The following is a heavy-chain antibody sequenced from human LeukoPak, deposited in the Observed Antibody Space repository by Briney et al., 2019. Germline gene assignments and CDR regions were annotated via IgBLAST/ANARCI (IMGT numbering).Heavy chain of an antibody. D-gene: IGHD3-22*01. Sequence: SETLSLTCAVYGGSFSGYYWSWIRQPPGKGLEWIGEINHSGSTNYNPSLKSRVTISVDTSKNQFSLKLSSVTAADTAVYYCAGEVRQYYYGMDVWGQGTTVTVSS. CDR2: INHSGST. CDR1: GGSFSGYY. V-gene: IGHV4-34*01. CDR3: AGEVRQYYYGMDV. J-gene: IGHJ6*02.